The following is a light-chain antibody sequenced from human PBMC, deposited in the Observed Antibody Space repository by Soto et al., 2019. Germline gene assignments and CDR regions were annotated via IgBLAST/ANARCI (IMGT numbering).Light chain of an antibody. CDR2: EVS. CDR3: SSYTSISTLV. Sequence: QSALTQPASVSGSPGQSITISCTGTSSDVGGYDSVSWYQQHPGKVPKLMLYEVSNRPSGVSNRFSGSKSGNTASLTISGLHIEDEADYYCSSYTSISTLVFGGGTMLTVL. CDR1: SSDVGGYDS. V-gene: IGLV2-14*01. J-gene: IGLJ2*01.